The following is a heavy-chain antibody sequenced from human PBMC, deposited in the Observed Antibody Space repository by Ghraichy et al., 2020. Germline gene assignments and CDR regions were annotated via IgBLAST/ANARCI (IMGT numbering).Heavy chain of an antibody. Sequence: SETLSLTCAVYGGSFSGYYWSWIRQPPGKGLEWIGEINHSGSTNYNPSLKSRVTISVDTSKNQFSLKLSSVTAADTAVYYCARCGGGSYYRVYYYYYMDVWGKGTTVTVSS. CDR1: GGSFSGYY. V-gene: IGHV4-34*01. CDR3: ARCGGGSYYRVYYYYYMDV. CDR2: INHSGST. D-gene: IGHD1-26*01. J-gene: IGHJ6*03.